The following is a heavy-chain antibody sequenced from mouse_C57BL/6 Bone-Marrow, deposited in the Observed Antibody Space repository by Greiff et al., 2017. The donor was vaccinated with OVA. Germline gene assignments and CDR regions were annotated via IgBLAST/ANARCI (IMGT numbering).Heavy chain of an antibody. V-gene: IGHV14-4*01. CDR3: TGGLLQAWFAY. CDR1: GFNIKDDY. J-gene: IGHJ3*01. CDR2: IDPGNGDT. D-gene: IGHD3-1*01. Sequence: VQLQQSGAELVRPGASVKLSCTASGFNIKDDYMHWVKQRPEQGLEWIGWIDPGNGDTEYASKFQGKATITADTSSNTAYLQLSSLTSEDTAVYYCTGGLLQAWFAYWGQGTLVTVSA.